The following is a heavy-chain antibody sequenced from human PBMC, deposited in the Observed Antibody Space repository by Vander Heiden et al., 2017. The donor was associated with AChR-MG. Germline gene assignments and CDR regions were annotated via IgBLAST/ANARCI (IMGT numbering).Heavy chain of an antibody. J-gene: IGHJ4*02. CDR2: ISYDGSNK. CDR3: ARPYGGNSLRRPDY. Sequence: QVHLVESGGRVVQPGRSLRLSCAASGFTFSSYTMHWVRQAPGKGLEWVALISYDGSNKYHADSVKGRFSISRDNSKNTLYLQMNSLRTEDTAVYYCARPYGGNSLRRPDYWGQGTLVTVSS. D-gene: IGHD2-21*02. V-gene: IGHV3-30-3*01. CDR1: GFTFSSYT.